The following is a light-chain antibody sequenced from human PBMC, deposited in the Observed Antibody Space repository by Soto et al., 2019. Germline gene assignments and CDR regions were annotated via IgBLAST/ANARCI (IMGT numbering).Light chain of an antibody. CDR2: DAS. CDR1: QSVASSH. CDR3: QQYGRSPWT. V-gene: IGKV3-20*01. Sequence: EIVLTQSTGTLSLSPGERATLSCRASQSVASSHLAWYRQKPGQTPRLLIYDASSRATGIPDRFSGSGSGTDFILTISRLEPDDFAVYYCQQYGRSPWTFGQGTKVDIK. J-gene: IGKJ1*01.